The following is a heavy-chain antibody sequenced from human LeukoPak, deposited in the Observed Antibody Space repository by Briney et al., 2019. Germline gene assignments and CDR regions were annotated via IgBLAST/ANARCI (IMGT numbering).Heavy chain of an antibody. V-gene: IGHV1-18*01. Sequence: ASVKVSCKASGYTFTSYGISWVRQAPGQGLEWMGWISAYNGNTNYAQKLQGRVTMTTDTSTSTAYMELRSLRSDDTAVYYCARDLPYSSSWESIDYWGQGTLVTVSS. CDR1: GYTFTSYG. CDR2: ISAYNGNT. D-gene: IGHD6-13*01. CDR3: ARDLPYSSSWESIDY. J-gene: IGHJ4*02.